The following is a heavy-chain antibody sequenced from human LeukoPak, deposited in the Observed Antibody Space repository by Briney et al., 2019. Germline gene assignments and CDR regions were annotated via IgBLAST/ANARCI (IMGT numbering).Heavy chain of an antibody. CDR3: ATTRGVITLDGYHYYIDV. D-gene: IGHD3-10*01. Sequence: SETLSLTCAVYGGSFSDFYCTWIGQPPGKGLEWIGEINHSGNTKYNPSLKSRVTILLDTSKNQFSLKVRSVTAADTAVYYCATTRGVITLDGYHYYIDVWGKGTTVTVSS. V-gene: IGHV4-34*01. CDR1: GGSFSDFY. CDR2: INHSGNT. J-gene: IGHJ6*03.